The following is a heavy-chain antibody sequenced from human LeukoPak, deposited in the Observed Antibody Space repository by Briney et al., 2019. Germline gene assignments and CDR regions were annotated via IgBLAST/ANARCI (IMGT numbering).Heavy chain of an antibody. Sequence: GASVKVSCKASGYTFTSYGISWVRLAPGQGLEWMGGIIPISGTANYPQKFQGRVTITADESTSTAYMDLNSLRSEDTAVYYCARDLSDYGMYYFDYWGQGTLVTVSS. CDR1: GYTFTSYG. V-gene: IGHV1-69*13. J-gene: IGHJ4*02. CDR3: ARDLSDYGMYYFDY. D-gene: IGHD4/OR15-4a*01. CDR2: IIPISGTA.